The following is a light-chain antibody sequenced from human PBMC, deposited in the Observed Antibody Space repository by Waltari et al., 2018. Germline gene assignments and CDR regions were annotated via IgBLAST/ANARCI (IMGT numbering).Light chain of an antibody. CDR2: DAS. V-gene: IGKV1-39*01. J-gene: IGKJ4*01. Sequence: DIQMTQSPSSLSASVGDRVTITCRASKSISSYLNWYHQKPGKAPKLLIYDASSLQSGVPSRFSGSGSGTDFTLTISSLQPEDFATYYCQQSYSTPLTFGGGTKVEIK. CDR3: QQSYSTPLT. CDR1: KSISSY.